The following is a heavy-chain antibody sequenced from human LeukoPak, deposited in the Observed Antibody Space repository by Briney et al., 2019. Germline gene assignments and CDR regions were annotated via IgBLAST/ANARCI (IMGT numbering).Heavy chain of an antibody. CDR3: ASGGTGARKFYSDPFHY. Sequence: GGSLRLSCAASGFTLSNNYMSWVRQAPGRGLEWVSILYSAGATYYTDSVRGRFTISRDSSKNTMCLQMNSLRAEDTAVYYCASGGTGARKFYSDPFHYWGQGTLVTVSS. D-gene: IGHD2-15*01. V-gene: IGHV3-53*01. CDR2: LYSAGAT. CDR1: GFTLSNNY. J-gene: IGHJ4*02.